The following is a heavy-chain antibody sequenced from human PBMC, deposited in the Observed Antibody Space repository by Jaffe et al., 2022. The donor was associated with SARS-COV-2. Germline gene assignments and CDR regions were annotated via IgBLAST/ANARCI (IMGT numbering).Heavy chain of an antibody. V-gene: IGHV4-61*02. Sequence: QVQLQESGPGLVKPSQTLSLTCTVSGGSISSGSYYWSWIRQPAGKGLEWIGRIYTSGSTNYNPSLKSRVTISVDTSKNQFSLKLSSVTAADTAVYYCARDIVATPRAYYYYGMDVWGQGTTVTVSS. D-gene: IGHD5-12*01. CDR2: IYTSGST. J-gene: IGHJ6*02. CDR3: ARDIVATPRAYYYYGMDV. CDR1: GGSISSGSYY.